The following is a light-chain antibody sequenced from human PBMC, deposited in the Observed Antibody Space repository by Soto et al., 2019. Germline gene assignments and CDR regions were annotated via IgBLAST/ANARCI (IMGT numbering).Light chain of an antibody. J-gene: IGLJ1*01. CDR3: AAWDDSLNSHYV. CDR2: NNN. Sequence: QSVLTQPPSASGTPGQRVTISCSGSSSNIGSNPVNWYQQVPGTAPKLLIYNNNQRPSGVPDRFSGSKSGTSASLAISGLQSEDEADYYCAAWDDSLNSHYVFGTGTKLTVL. CDR1: SSNIGSNP. V-gene: IGLV1-44*01.